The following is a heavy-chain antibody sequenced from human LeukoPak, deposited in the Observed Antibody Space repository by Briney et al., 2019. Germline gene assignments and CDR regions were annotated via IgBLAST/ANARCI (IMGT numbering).Heavy chain of an antibody. Sequence: GGPLKPPWAAPEFPFTNYAINWAARPQGKGREGVSAIRGSGGSTYYADSVKGRFTISRDNSKNTLYLQMNSLRAEDTAVYYCAKTHSGSYPRALPYGMDVWGQGTTVTVSS. J-gene: IGHJ6*02. V-gene: IGHV3-23*01. CDR2: IRGSGGST. D-gene: IGHD1-26*01. CDR1: EFPFTNYA. CDR3: AKTHSGSYPRALPYGMDV.